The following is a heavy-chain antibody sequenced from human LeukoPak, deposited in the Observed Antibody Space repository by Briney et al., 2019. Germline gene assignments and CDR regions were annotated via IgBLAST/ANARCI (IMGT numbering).Heavy chain of an antibody. CDR3: ARDDYDFWSGFDY. Sequence: GGSLRLSCAASGFTFSSYAMRWVRQAPGKGLEWVAVISYDGSNKYYADSVKGRFTISRDNSKNTLYLQMNSLRAEDTAVYYCARDDYDFWSGFDYWGQGTLVTVSS. V-gene: IGHV3-30-3*01. J-gene: IGHJ4*02. CDR1: GFTFSSYA. D-gene: IGHD3-3*01. CDR2: ISYDGSNK.